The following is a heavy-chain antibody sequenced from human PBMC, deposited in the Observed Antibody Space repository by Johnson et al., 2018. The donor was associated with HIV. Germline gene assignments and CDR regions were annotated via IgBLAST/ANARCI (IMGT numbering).Heavy chain of an antibody. CDR3: AREMAWEDAFDI. Sequence: QVQLVESGGGLVQPGGSLRLSCAASGFTFSDYYMNWMRQAPGKGLEWLSYISSSGTAKYYADSVKGRFTISRDNAKNSLYLQMNSLRDEDTAVYYCAREMAWEDAFDIWGQGTMVTVSS. D-gene: IGHD5-24*01. J-gene: IGHJ3*02. CDR1: GFTFSDYY. V-gene: IGHV3-11*04. CDR2: ISSSGTAK.